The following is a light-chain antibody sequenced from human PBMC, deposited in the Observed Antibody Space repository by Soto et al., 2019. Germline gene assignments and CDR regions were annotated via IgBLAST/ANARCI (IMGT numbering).Light chain of an antibody. J-gene: IGKJ1*01. CDR1: QSVSSSY. Sequence: EIVLTQSPGTLSLSPGERATLSCRSSQSVSSSYLAWYQQKPGQAPRLLIYDASSRATGIPDRFSGSGSGKDFTLTISRLEPEDFAVYYCQQYGSSPTCGQGTKVEIK. V-gene: IGKV3-20*01. CDR3: QQYGSSPT. CDR2: DAS.